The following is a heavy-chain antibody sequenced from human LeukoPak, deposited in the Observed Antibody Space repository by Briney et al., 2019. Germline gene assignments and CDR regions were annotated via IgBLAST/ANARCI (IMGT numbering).Heavy chain of an antibody. V-gene: IGHV3-21*01. J-gene: IGHJ4*02. Sequence: PGGSLRLSCAASGFTFSSYEMNWVRQAPGKGLEWVSSISSSSSYIYYADSVKGRFTISRDNAKNSLYLQMNSLRAEDTAVYYCARRRVTTRVVDFDYWGQGTLVTVSS. CDR3: ARRRVTTRVVDFDY. CDR2: ISSSSSYI. D-gene: IGHD4-17*01. CDR1: GFTFSSYE.